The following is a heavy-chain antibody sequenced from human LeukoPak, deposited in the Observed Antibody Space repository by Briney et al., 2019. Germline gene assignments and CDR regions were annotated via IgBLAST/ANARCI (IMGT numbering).Heavy chain of an antibody. J-gene: IGHJ4*02. D-gene: IGHD6-19*01. CDR3: AKVKEMYSSGSYYFDY. V-gene: IGHV3-66*01. Sequence: GGSLRLSCAASGFTVSSNYMTWVRQAPGKGLEWASVIYSGGNTYYADSVKGRFSISRDNSKNTLWLQMNSLRAEDTAVYYCAKVKEMYSSGSYYFDYWGQGTLVTVSS. CDR1: GFTVSSNY. CDR2: IYSGGNT.